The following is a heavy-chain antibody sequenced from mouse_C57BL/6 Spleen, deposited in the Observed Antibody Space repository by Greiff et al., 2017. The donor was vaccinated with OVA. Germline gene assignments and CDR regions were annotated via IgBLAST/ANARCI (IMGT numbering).Heavy chain of an antibody. V-gene: IGHV1-62-2*01. J-gene: IGHJ2*01. CDR1: GYTFTEYT. CDR2: FYPGSGSI. D-gene: IGHD4-1*01. Sequence: VKLVESGAELVKPGASVKLSCKASGYTFTEYTIHWVKQRSGQGLEWIGWFYPGSGSIKYNEKFKDKATLTADKSSSTVYMELSRLTSEDSAVYFCARHEDNWYYFDYWGQGTTLTVSS. CDR3: ARHEDNWYYFDY.